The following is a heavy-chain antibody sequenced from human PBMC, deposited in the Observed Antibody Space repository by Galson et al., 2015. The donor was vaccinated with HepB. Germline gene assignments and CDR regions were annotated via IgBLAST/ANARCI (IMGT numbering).Heavy chain of an antibody. CDR2: IKQDGSEK. D-gene: IGHD5-18*01. CDR3: GRARSEYSSGTGPLVH. Sequence: LRLSCAASGFTFTNYWMSWVRQAPGRGLEWVANIKQDGSEKHYVDSVKGRFTISRDNAKNSLYLQMNSLRVEDTAGYYCGRARSEYSSGTGPLVHWGQGTLVTVSS. CDR1: GFTFTNYW. J-gene: IGHJ4*02. V-gene: IGHV3-7*03.